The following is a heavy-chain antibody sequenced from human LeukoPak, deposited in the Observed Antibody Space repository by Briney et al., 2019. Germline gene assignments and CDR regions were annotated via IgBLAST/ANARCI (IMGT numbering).Heavy chain of an antibody. V-gene: IGHV4-34*01. J-gene: IGHJ4*02. CDR3: ARRARGVRGVIDY. D-gene: IGHD3-10*01. Sequence: PSETLSLTCAVYGGSFSGCYWSWIRQPPGKGLEWIGEINHSGSTNYNPSLKSRVTISVDTSKNQFSLKLSSVTAADTAVYYCARRARGVRGVIDYWGQGTLVTVSS. CDR1: GGSFSGCY. CDR2: INHSGST.